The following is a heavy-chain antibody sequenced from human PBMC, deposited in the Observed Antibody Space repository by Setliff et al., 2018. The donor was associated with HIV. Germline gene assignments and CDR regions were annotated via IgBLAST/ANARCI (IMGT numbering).Heavy chain of an antibody. J-gene: IGHJ5*02. CDR3: AGSVHSLYGDYATYFDP. V-gene: IGHV1-69*05. CDR1: GGTFGRFG. Sequence: SVKVSCKASGGTFGRFGISWVRQAPGQGLEWMGGIIPTFTRANYAQKFQARVIITTDKSTSTAFMELTSLTSEDTAVYYCAGSVHSLYGDYATYFDPWGQGTQVTVSS. D-gene: IGHD4-17*01. CDR2: IIPTFTRA.